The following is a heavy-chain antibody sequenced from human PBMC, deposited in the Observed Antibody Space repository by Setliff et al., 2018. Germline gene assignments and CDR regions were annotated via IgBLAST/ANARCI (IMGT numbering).Heavy chain of an antibody. J-gene: IGHJ3*02. CDR1: GFTFTSSA. CDR3: AREGSTDSSGWVYDAFDI. V-gene: IGHV1-58*01. Sequence: GASVKVSCKASGFTFTSSAVQWVRQARGQRLEWIGWIVVGSGNTNYAQKFQERVTITRDMSTSTAYMELRSLRSDDTAVYYCAREGSTDSSGWVYDAFDIWGQGTMVTVSS. D-gene: IGHD6-19*01. CDR2: IVVGSGNT.